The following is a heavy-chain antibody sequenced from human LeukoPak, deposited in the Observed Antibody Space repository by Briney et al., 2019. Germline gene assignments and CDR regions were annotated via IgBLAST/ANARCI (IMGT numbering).Heavy chain of an antibody. CDR2: IYYIGST. Sequence: SETLSLTCTVSGGSISSYYWIWIRQPPGKGLEWIGYIYYIGSTNYNPSLKSRVTISVDTSNNQFSLKLNSVTAADTAVYYCAKGAAIGMIAVAGIDYWGQGTLVTVSS. J-gene: IGHJ4*02. V-gene: IGHV4-59*01. D-gene: IGHD6-19*01. CDR3: AKGAAIGMIAVAGIDY. CDR1: GGSISSYY.